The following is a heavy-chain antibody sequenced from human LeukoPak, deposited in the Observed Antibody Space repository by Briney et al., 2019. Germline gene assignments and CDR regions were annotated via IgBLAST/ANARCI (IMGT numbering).Heavy chain of an antibody. CDR1: GFTFSHYA. J-gene: IGHJ4*02. CDR2: ITSNGGRT. D-gene: IGHD2-2*01. Sequence: GGSLRLSCSATGFTFSHYAMYWVRQAPGKGLECVSAITSNGGRTYYADSVKGRFTISRDNSKNTLYLQMSSLRPEDTAVYYCVKGHCSSTSCYVDYWGQGTLVTVSS. CDR3: VKGHCSSTSCYVDY. V-gene: IGHV3-64D*09.